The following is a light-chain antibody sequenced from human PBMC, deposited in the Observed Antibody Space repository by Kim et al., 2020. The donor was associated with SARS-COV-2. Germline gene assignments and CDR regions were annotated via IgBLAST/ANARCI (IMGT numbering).Light chain of an antibody. Sequence: DIVMTQSPDSLAVSLGERATINRKSSQSVLYSSNNKNYLAWYQQKPGQPPKLLIYWASTRESGVPDRFSGSGSGTDFTLTISSLQAEDVAVYCCQQYYSTPQTFGQGTKLEI. J-gene: IGKJ2*01. CDR1: QSVLYSSNNKNY. CDR3: QQYYSTPQT. CDR2: WAS. V-gene: IGKV4-1*01.